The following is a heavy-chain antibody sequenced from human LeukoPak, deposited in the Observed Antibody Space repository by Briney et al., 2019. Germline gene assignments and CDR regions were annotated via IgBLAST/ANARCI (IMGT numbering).Heavy chain of an antibody. CDR2: IYSGGST. J-gene: IGHJ4*02. V-gene: IGHV3-53*01. D-gene: IGHD1-26*01. CDR1: GFTVSSNY. CDR3: ARTLDGSYYVLDY. Sequence: GGSLRLSCAASGFTVSSNYMSWVRQAPGKGLESVSVIYSGGSTYYADSVKGRFTISRDNSKNTLYLQMNSLRAEDTAVYYCARTLDGSYYVLDYWGQGTLVTVSS.